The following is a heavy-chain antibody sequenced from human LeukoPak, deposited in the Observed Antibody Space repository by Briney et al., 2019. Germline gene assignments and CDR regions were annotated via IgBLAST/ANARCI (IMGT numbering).Heavy chain of an antibody. V-gene: IGHV3-23*01. CDR1: GFTFSSYA. Sequence: GGSLRLSCTASGFTFSSYAMSWVRQAPGKGLEWVSAISGSGGSTYYADSVKGRFTISRDNSKNTLYLQMNSLRAEDTAVYYCAEGPHYYDSSGYAFWGQGTLVTVSS. D-gene: IGHD3-22*01. CDR3: AEGPHYYDSSGYAF. CDR2: ISGSGGST. J-gene: IGHJ4*02.